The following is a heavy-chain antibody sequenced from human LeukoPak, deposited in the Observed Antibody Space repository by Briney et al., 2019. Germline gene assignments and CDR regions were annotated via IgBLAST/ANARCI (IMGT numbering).Heavy chain of an antibody. Sequence: SLRLSCAASGFTFDDYAMHWVRQAPGKGLEWVSGISWNSGSIGYADSVKGRFTISRDNAQNSLYLQMNSLRAEDTALYYCAKVSASWYYYYGMDVWGQGTTVTVSS. CDR3: AKVSASWYYYYGMDV. V-gene: IGHV3-9*01. J-gene: IGHJ6*02. CDR2: ISWNSGSI. CDR1: GFTFDDYA. D-gene: IGHD3-10*01.